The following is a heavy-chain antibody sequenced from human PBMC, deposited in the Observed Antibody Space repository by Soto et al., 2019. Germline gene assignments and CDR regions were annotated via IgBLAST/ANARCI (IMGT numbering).Heavy chain of an antibody. CDR1: GFTFSSYA. V-gene: IGHV3-64D*06. Sequence: GGSLRLSCSASGFTFSSYAMHWVRQAPGKGLEYVSAISSNGGSTYYADSVKGRFTISRDNSKNTLYLQMSSLRAEDTAVYYCVKDLCSGGSCYSFWFDPWGQGTLVTVSS. D-gene: IGHD2-15*01. CDR2: ISSNGGST. CDR3: VKDLCSGGSCYSFWFDP. J-gene: IGHJ5*02.